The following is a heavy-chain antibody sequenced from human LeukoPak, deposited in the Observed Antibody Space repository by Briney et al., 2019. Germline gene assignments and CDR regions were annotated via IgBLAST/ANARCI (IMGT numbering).Heavy chain of an antibody. D-gene: IGHD2-21*02. CDR2: ISYDGSNK. Sequence: GRSLRLFCAASGFTFSSYAMHWVRQAPGKGLEWVAVISYDGSNKYYADSVKGRFTISRDNSKNTLYLQMNSLRAEDTAVYYCAREGDYYFDYWGQGTLVTVSS. CDR3: AREGDYYFDY. V-gene: IGHV3-30-3*01. CDR1: GFTFSSYA. J-gene: IGHJ4*02.